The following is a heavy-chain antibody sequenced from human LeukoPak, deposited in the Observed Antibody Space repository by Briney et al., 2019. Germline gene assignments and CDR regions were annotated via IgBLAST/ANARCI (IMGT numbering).Heavy chain of an antibody. CDR1: GGSFSGYY. V-gene: IGHV4-34*01. D-gene: IGHD5-18*01. CDR2: INHSGST. J-gene: IGHJ4*02. CDR3: ARVRGYSYGYRPAPSYYFDY. Sequence: SETLSLTCAVYGGSFSGYYWSWIRQPPGKGLEWIGEINHSGSTNYNPSLKSRVTISVDTSKNQFSLKPSSVTAADTAVYYCARVRGYSYGYRPAPSYYFDYWGQGTLVTVSS.